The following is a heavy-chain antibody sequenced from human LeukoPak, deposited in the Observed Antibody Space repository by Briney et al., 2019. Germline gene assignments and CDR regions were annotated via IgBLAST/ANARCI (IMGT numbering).Heavy chain of an antibody. CDR2: IIPILGIA. CDR3: AEDIVVVPAAIERAGNWFDP. Sequence: SVKVSCKASGGTFSSYAISWVRQAPGQGLEWMGRIIPILGIANYAQKFQGIVTITADKSTSTAYMELSSLRSEDTAVYYCAEDIVVVPAAIERAGNWFDPWGQGTLVTVSS. CDR1: GGTFSSYA. V-gene: IGHV1-69*04. J-gene: IGHJ5*02. D-gene: IGHD2-2*01.